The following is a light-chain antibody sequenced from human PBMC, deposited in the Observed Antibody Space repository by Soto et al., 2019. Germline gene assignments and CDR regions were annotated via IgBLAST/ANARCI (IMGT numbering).Light chain of an antibody. Sequence: AIRMTQSPSSFSASTGDRVTITCRASQGISSYLAWFQQSPGKAPKLLIYAASTLQSGVPSSFSGSGSGTDFTLTISSLQSEDFATYYCQQYYTYPLTFGGGTKVEIK. J-gene: IGKJ4*01. CDR2: AAS. V-gene: IGKV1-8*01. CDR1: QGISSY. CDR3: QQYYTYPLT.